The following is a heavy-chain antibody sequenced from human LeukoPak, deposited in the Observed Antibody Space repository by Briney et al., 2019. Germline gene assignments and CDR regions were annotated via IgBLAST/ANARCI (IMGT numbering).Heavy chain of an antibody. Sequence: GGSLRLSFTASGFTFSNYWMSWVRQAPGKGLERVAVISYDGSNKYYADSVKGRFTISRDNSKNTLYLQMNSLRAEDTAVYYCAKEGSGGDYAFYYYYYYMDVWGKGTTVTVSS. V-gene: IGHV3-30*18. CDR1: GFTFSNYW. J-gene: IGHJ6*03. CDR2: ISYDGSNK. D-gene: IGHD2-21*02. CDR3: AKEGSGGDYAFYYYYYYMDV.